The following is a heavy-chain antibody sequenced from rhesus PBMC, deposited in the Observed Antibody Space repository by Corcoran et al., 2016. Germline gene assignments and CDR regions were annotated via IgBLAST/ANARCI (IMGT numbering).Heavy chain of an antibody. CDR1: GGSVSSSNW. CDR2: ISGSGGST. D-gene: IGHD6-37*01. V-gene: IGHV4-57*01. J-gene: IGHJ4*01. Sequence: QLQLQESGPGLVTPSETLSLTCAVSGGSVSSSNWCSWIRPPPGKGLEWFGRISGSGGSTSYNPSLTSRVTISTDTSKNQFSLKVSSVTAADTDVYYCARDSGGNFDYWGQGVLVTVSS. CDR3: ARDSGGNFDY.